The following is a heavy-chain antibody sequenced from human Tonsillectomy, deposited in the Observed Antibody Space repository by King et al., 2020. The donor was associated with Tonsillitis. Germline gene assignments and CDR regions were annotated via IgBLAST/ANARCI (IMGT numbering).Heavy chain of an antibody. V-gene: IGHV3-30*18. D-gene: IGHD6-19*01. CDR2: ISYDGSNK. CDR3: AKVTSGWYRWYFQH. CDR1: GFTFSSYG. J-gene: IGHJ1*01. Sequence: VQLVESGGGVVQPGRSLRLSCAASGFTFSSYGMHWVRQAPGKGLEWVAVISYDGSNKYYADSVKGRFTISRDNSKNTLYLQMNSLRAEDTAVYYCAKVTSGWYRWYFQHWGQGTLVTVSS.